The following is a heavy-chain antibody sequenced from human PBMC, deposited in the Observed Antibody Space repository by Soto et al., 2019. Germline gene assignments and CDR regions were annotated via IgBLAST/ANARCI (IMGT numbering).Heavy chain of an antibody. CDR1: GFTFSSYA. CDR2: ISGTGVPT. CDR3: AKSFCSSSSCFFVWVDP. Sequence: GGSLRLSCAASGFTFSSYAMSGVRQAPGKGLECISLISGTGVPTLYAESVKGRFSVSRDNSKNTLFLEMNNLRVDDTAIYYCAKSFCSSSSCFFVWVDPWGPGTLVTVSS. D-gene: IGHD2-2*01. J-gene: IGHJ5*02. V-gene: IGHV3-23*01.